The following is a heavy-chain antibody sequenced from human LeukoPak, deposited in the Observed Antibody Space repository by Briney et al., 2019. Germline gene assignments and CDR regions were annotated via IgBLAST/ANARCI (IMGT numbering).Heavy chain of an antibody. CDR1: GIPFRNYT. CDR2: IRGSSRYI. J-gene: IGHJ4*02. V-gene: IGHV3-21*06. Sequence: GGPLRLPCGPSGIPFRNYTLTWVPRAPGRGRVGVSSIRGSSRYIHYSDSVRGRFSISRDNAKNSVYLQMDSLTADDTAVYYCARVNSALVVSSEGSWAGSLGFDHWGQGILVIVSS. D-gene: IGHD3-22*01. CDR3: ARVNSALVVSSEGSWAGSLGFDH.